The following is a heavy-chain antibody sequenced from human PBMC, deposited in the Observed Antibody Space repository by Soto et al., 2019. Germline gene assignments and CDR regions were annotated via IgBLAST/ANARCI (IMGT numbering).Heavy chain of an antibody. CDR3: AKGGTIFGVVEYYFDY. CDR1: GFTFSSYA. Sequence: GGSLRLSCAASGFTFSSYAMSWVRQAPGKGLEWVSAISGSGGSTYYADSVKGRFTISRDNSKNTLYLQMNSLRAEDTAVYYCAKGGTIFGVVEYYFDYWGQGTLVTVSS. V-gene: IGHV3-23*01. CDR2: ISGSGGST. D-gene: IGHD3-3*01. J-gene: IGHJ4*02.